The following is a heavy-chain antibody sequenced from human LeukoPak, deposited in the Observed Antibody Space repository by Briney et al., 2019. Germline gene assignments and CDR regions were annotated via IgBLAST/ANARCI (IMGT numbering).Heavy chain of an antibody. J-gene: IGHJ1*01. D-gene: IGHD6-19*01. CDR1: AFTLSDFT. CDR3: SAGPSGWTEFFRH. CDR2: IRSKANNYAT. V-gene: IGHV3-73*01. Sequence: GGSLRLSCAAPAFTLSDFTIHWVRQASGKGLEWVARIRSKANNYATEYGASVKGRFTISRNDAKNTAYLQMNSLKTEDTAIYYCSAGPSGWTEFFRHGGQGTLVTVS.